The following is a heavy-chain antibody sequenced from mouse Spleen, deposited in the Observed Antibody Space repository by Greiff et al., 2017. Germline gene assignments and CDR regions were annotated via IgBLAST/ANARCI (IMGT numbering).Heavy chain of an antibody. CDR1: GFTFSDYG. Sequence: EVMLVESGEGLVKPGGSLKLSCAASGFTFSDYGMHWVRQAPEKGLEWVAYISSGSSTIYYADTVKGRFTISRDNAKNTLFLQMTSLRSEDTAMYYCARNDGYLYYFDYWGQGTTLTVSS. CDR3: ARNDGYLYYFDY. V-gene: IGHV5-17*01. J-gene: IGHJ2*01. D-gene: IGHD2-3*01. CDR2: ISSGSSTI.